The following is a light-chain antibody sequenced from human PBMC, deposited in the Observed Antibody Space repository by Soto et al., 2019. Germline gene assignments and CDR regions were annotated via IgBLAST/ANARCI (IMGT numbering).Light chain of an antibody. J-gene: IGKJ1*01. CDR2: VAP. CDR3: PQYNHWHSYET. CDR1: QSVSTK. Sequence: EIVLTQCPGSLCLSPGERATLSCRGSQSVSTKLAWYQQKPGQAPRLLISVAPTRATGIPARFSGSGSGTAFTLPISRLQSEDFAVYYCPQYNHWHSYETFGQGTKVDIK. V-gene: IGKV3-15*01.